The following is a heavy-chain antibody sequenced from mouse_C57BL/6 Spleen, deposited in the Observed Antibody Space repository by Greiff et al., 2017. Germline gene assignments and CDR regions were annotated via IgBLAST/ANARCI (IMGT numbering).Heavy chain of an antibody. CDR1: GYTFTSYW. J-gene: IGHJ4*01. V-gene: IGHV1-72*01. CDR2: IDPNSGGT. Sequence: QVQLQQPGAELVKPGASVKLSCKASGYTFTSYWMHWVKQRPGRGLEWIGRIDPNSGGTKYNEKFKSKATLTVDKPSSTAYMQLSSLTSEDSAVYDCARGFYYGNSLYAMDYWGQGTSVTVSS. D-gene: IGHD1-1*01. CDR3: ARGFYYGNSLYAMDY.